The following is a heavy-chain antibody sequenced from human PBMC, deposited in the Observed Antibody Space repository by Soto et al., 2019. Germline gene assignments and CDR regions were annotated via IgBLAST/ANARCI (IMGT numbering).Heavy chain of an antibody. CDR3: VRGGSGYYPRFDS. CDR1: GGSITSGEGY. Sequence: QVQLQESGPGLVKPSQTLSLTCSVSGGSITSGEGYWSWIRQPPGKGREWIGFTHFSGSTKYNSSIRNRAFISVDTSQHQFSLKLTSVTAADTAVYYCVRGGSGYYPRFDSWGQGTLVTVSS. J-gene: IGHJ4*02. V-gene: IGHV4-30-4*01. CDR2: THFSGST. D-gene: IGHD3-3*01.